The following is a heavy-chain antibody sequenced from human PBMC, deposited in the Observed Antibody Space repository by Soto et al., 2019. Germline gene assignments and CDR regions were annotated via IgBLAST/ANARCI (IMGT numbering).Heavy chain of an antibody. CDR3: ARDNKYYDFWSGYFLDY. CDR2: IIPIFGTA. CDR1: GGTFSSYA. V-gene: IGHV1-69*06. D-gene: IGHD3-3*01. J-gene: IGHJ4*02. Sequence: SVKVSCKASGGTFSSYAISWVRQAPGQGLEWMGGIIPIFGTANYAQKFQGRVTITADKSTSTAYMELSSLRSEDTAVYYCARDNKYYDFWSGYFLDYWGQGTLVTVSS.